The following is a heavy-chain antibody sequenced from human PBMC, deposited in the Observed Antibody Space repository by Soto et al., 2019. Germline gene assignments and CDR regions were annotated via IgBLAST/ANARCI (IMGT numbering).Heavy chain of an antibody. J-gene: IGHJ4*02. CDR2: ISGSGGGT. CDR1: GFIFSSYA. Sequence: EVQLLESGGGLVQPGGSLRLSCAASGFIFSSYAMSWVRQAPGKGLGWVSSISGSGGGTYYADSVKGRFTISRDNSKSTLYLQLNSLRAEDTAVYYCAKSLRGGTSFDYWGQGTLVTVSS. V-gene: IGHV3-23*01. CDR3: AKSLRGGTSFDY. D-gene: IGHD2-15*01.